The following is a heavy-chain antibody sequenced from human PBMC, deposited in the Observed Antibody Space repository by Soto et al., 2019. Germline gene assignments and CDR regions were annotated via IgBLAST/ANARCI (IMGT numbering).Heavy chain of an antibody. D-gene: IGHD3-3*01. V-gene: IGHV4-4*02. J-gene: IGHJ6*02. CDR2: IYHSGST. CDR3: ARDRGGYFGSRSHTFYYYYGMEA. CDR1: GGSISSSNW. Sequence: PSETLSLTCAVSGGSISSSNWWSWVRQPPGKGLEWIGEIYHSGSTNYNPSLKSRVTISVDKSKNQFSLKLSSVTAADTAVYYCARDRGGYFGSRSHTFYYYYGMEACGQATTV.